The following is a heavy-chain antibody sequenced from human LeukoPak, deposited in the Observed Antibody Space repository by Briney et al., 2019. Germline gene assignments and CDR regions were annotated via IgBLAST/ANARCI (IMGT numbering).Heavy chain of an antibody. CDR2: FSYDEFKK. D-gene: IGHD3-3*01. CDR3: ARAFTIFGVVSYYFDY. Sequence: GGSLRLSCAGSGFTFSTYDMHWVRQAPGKGLEWVAIFSYDEFKKSYIDSVKGRFTISRDNAKNSLYLQMNSLRAEDTAVYYCARAFTIFGVVSYYFDYWGQGTLVTVSS. V-gene: IGHV3-30*03. J-gene: IGHJ4*02. CDR1: GFTFSTYD.